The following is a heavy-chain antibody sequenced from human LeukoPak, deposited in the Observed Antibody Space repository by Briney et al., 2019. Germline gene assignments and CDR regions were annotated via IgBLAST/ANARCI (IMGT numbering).Heavy chain of an antibody. CDR1: GFTFSSYA. J-gene: IGHJ6*02. D-gene: IGHD3-16*01. CDR3: AKVTFGGVSYYYGMDV. Sequence: GGSLRLSCAASGFTFSSYAMSWVRQAPGKGLEWVSAISGSSGSTYYADSVKGRFTISRDNSKNTLYLQMNSLRAEDTALYYCAKVTFGGVSYYYGMDVWGQGTTVTVSS. CDR2: ISGSSGST. V-gene: IGHV3-23*01.